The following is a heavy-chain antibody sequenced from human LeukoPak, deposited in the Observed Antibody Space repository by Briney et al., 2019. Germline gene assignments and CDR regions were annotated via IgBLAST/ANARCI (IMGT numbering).Heavy chain of an antibody. Sequence: SETLSLTCAVYGGSFSGYYWSWIRQPPGKGLEWIGYIYYSGSTNYNPSLKSRVTISVDTSKNQFSLKLSSVTAADTAVYYCARHDRDFWSGYSHPYYYGMDVWGQGTTVTVSS. D-gene: IGHD3-3*01. J-gene: IGHJ6*02. CDR2: IYYSGST. CDR3: ARHDRDFWSGYSHPYYYGMDV. CDR1: GGSFSGYY. V-gene: IGHV4-59*08.